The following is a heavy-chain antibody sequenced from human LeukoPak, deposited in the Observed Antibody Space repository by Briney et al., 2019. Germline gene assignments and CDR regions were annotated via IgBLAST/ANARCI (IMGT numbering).Heavy chain of an antibody. CDR1: AFSFSDYW. V-gene: IGHV3-7*01. J-gene: IGHJ4*02. CDR3: LRDGGYSTYDC. CDR2: IKQDGSEQ. D-gene: IGHD5-12*01. Sequence: PAGALTLSCAASAFSFSDYWMNWVRQAPGKGLEWVASIKQDGSEQYYVDSVKGRFTISRDNAKNSLYLQMNTLRAEDTAVYYCLRDGGYSTYDCWGQGTLVTV.